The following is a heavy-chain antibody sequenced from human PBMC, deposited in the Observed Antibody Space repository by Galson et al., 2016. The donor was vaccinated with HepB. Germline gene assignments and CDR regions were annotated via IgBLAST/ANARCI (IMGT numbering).Heavy chain of an antibody. CDR2: SIPIFGSA. D-gene: IGHD4-17*01. CDR1: GGTFNSYA. J-gene: IGHJ6*02. V-gene: IGHV1-69*01. Sequence: SCKASGGTFNSYAISWVRQAPGQGLEWMGESIPIFGSANYAQKFQGRVTITADESTNTAYMELSRLRSEDTAIYYCARAGSYGDRHFYYGMDVWGQVTTVTVSS. CDR3: ARAGSYGDRHFYYGMDV.